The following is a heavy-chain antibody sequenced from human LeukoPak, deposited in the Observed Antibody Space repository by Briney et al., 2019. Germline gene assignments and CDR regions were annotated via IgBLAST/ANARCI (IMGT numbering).Heavy chain of an antibody. CDR2: VYPNGCGT. D-gene: IGHD3-10*01. Sequence: RASVKVSCKASGYTFTAYYVHWVRQAPGHGLEWLGRVYPNGCGTIYAQKFQGRVTLTRDTYITTAYMELGRLTSDDTAVYYCARVEGSAATASDWGQGTLVTVSS. CDR1: GYTFTAYY. CDR3: ARVEGSAATASD. V-gene: IGHV1-2*06. J-gene: IGHJ4*02.